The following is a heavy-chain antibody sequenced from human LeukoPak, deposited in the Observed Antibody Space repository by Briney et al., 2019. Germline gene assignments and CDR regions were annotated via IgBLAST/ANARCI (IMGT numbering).Heavy chain of an antibody. D-gene: IGHD6-6*01. CDR3: ARVSGGQLTDAFDI. CDR2: ISYDGSNK. Sequence: QTGGSLRLSCAASGFTFSSYSMNWVRQAPGKGLEWVAVISYDGSNKYYADSVKGRFTISRDNAKNSLYLQMNSLRAEDTAVYYCARVSGGQLTDAFDIWGQGTMVTVSS. J-gene: IGHJ3*02. V-gene: IGHV3-30*03. CDR1: GFTFSSYS.